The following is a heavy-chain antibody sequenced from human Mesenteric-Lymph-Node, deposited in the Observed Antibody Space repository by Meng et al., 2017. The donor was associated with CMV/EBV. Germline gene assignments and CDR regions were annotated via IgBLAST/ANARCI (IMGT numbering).Heavy chain of an antibody. J-gene: IGHJ4*02. CDR3: ARAYCTSISCYTGLFDY. Sequence: GESLKISCVASGFTFTSYSMNWVRQAPGKGLEWVSYISSTSSTIYYADSVKGRFTIPRDNAKNSLYLQMNGLRAEDTAVYYCARAYCTSISCYTGLFDYWGQGTLVTVSS. CDR2: ISSTSSTI. CDR1: GFTFTSYS. V-gene: IGHV3-48*04. D-gene: IGHD2-2*02.